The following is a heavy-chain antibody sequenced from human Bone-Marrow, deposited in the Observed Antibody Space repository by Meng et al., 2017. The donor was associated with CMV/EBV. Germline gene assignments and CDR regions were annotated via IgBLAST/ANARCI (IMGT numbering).Heavy chain of an antibody. CDR1: GYTFTSYY. Sequence: ASVKVSCKASGYTFTSYYMHWVRQAPGQGLEWMGIINPSGGSTSYAQKFQGRVTMTRDTSISTAYMELNRPTSDDTAVYYCARPRVAGTAHFDSWGQGTLVTVSS. V-gene: IGHV1-46*01. CDR3: ARPRVAGTAHFDS. D-gene: IGHD6-19*01. CDR2: INPSGGST. J-gene: IGHJ4*02.